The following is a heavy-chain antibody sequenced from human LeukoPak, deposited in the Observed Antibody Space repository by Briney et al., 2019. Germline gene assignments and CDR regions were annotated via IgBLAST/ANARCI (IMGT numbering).Heavy chain of an antibody. CDR1: GFTFSSYA. D-gene: IGHD3-22*01. Sequence: GGSLRLSCAAAGFTFSSYAMSWVRQAPGKGLEWGSAISGSGGSTYYADSVKGRCTISRDNSKNTLYLQMTSLRAEDTAVYYCAKLGRITMIVVVISNDAFDIWGQGTMVTVSS. CDR3: AKLGRITMIVVVISNDAFDI. CDR2: ISGSGGST. J-gene: IGHJ3*02. V-gene: IGHV3-23*01.